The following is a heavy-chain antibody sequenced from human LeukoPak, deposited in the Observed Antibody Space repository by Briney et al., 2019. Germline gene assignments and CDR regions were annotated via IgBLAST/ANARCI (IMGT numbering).Heavy chain of an antibody. J-gene: IGHJ4*02. CDR2: ISSSGGYI. Sequence: NPGGSLRLSCAASGFSFSSHYMNWVRQAPGKGLEWVSSISSSGGYIYSADSVKGRFTISRDNSKNSLYVQMNSLRAEDTAVYYCAKVSCTGGTCSSFDYWGQGTLATVSS. CDR3: AKVSCTGGTCSSFDY. D-gene: IGHD2-8*02. CDR1: GFSFSSHY. V-gene: IGHV3-21*04.